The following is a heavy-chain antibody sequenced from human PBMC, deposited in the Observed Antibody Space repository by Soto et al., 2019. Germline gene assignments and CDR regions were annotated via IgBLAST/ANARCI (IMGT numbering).Heavy chain of an antibody. D-gene: IGHD3-10*01. CDR1: GFTFSSYG. J-gene: IGHJ4*02. Sequence: GGSLRLSCAASGFTFSSYGMHWVRQAPGKGLEWVAVIWYDGSNKYYADSVKGRFTISRDNSKNTLYLRMNNLRAEDTAVYYCAREVFISSFDYWGQGTLVTVSS. CDR3: AREVFISSFDY. V-gene: IGHV3-33*01. CDR2: IWYDGSNK.